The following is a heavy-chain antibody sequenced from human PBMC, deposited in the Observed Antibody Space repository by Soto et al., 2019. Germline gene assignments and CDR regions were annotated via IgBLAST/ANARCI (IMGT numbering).Heavy chain of an antibody. Sequence: QVQLVQSGAEVKKPGSSVKVSCKAPGGTFSSYAISWVRQAPGQGLEWMGGIIPIFGTANYAQKFQGRVTITADESTSTGYMELSSRRSEDTAVYYCARSQGGSSSLDIYYYYYYCMDVWGQGTTVTVSS. V-gene: IGHV1-69*01. CDR3: ARSQGGSSSLDIYYYYYYCMDV. J-gene: IGHJ6*02. D-gene: IGHD2-15*01. CDR2: IIPIFGTA. CDR1: GGTFSSYA.